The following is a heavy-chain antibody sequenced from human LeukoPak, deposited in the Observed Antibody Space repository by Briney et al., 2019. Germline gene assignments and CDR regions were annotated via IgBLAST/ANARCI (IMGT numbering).Heavy chain of an antibody. CDR3: ARQRYCGGDCYSAPFDY. D-gene: IGHD2-21*01. CDR1: GYSFTSYW. J-gene: IGHJ4*02. CDR2: IYPGDSDS. Sequence: GESLKISCKGSGYSFTSYWIGWVRQMPGKGLEWMGIIYPGDSDSRYSPSFQGQVTISADKSISTAYLQWSGLKASDTAMYYCARQRYCGGDCYSAPFDYWGQGTLVTVSS. V-gene: IGHV5-51*01.